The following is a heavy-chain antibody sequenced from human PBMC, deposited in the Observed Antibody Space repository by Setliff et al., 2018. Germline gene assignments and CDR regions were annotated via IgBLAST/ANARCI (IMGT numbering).Heavy chain of an antibody. CDR3: ARDPHYDPTYSLPGHAFDF. CDR2: LFDGGSA. J-gene: IGHJ3*01. Sequence: PSETLSLTCAVSGYSISNGFYWGWIRQSPVKGLEWIGSLFDGGSAYYSPSPKSRASISLDASKNQFALKLTSATAADTAVYYCARDPHYDPTYSLPGHAFDFWGQGIMVT. CDR1: GYSISNGFY. D-gene: IGHD3-22*01. V-gene: IGHV4-38-2*02.